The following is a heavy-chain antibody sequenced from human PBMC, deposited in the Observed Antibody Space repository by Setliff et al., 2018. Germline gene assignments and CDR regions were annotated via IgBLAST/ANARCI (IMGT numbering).Heavy chain of an antibody. V-gene: IGHV3-74*03. CDR3: ARAYYGTVNGYSSYYGLDV. J-gene: IGHJ6*02. D-gene: IGHD3-9*01. CDR1: GLTFSSYW. Sequence: GESLTISCAASGLTFSSYWMHWVRQDPGKGLVWVSRVNDDGSSAMCADSVKGRFTMSRDNAKNTLYLQMNSLRAEDTAVYYCARAYYGTVNGYSSYYGLDVWGQGTTVTVSS. CDR2: VNDDGSSA.